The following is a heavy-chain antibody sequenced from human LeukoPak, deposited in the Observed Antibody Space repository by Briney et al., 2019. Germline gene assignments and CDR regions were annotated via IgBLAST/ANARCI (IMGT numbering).Heavy chain of an antibody. CDR1: EFXFSTYG. Sequence: GGSLRLSCAASEFXFSTYGIHWVRQAPGKGLEWVAVISYDGSNKYYADSVKGRFTISRDNSKNTLYLQMNSLRAEDTAVYYCAKWLSYYYDSSDAFDIWGQGTMVTVSS. CDR2: ISYDGSNK. D-gene: IGHD3-22*01. V-gene: IGHV3-30*18. CDR3: AKWLSYYYDSSDAFDI. J-gene: IGHJ3*02.